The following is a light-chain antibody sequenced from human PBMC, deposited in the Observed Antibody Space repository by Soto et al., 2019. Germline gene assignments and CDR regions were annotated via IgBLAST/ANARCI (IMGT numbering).Light chain of an antibody. CDR2: DVT. J-gene: IGLJ1*01. Sequence: QSVLTQPRSVSGSPGQSVTISCTGTSNDVGAYHYVSWYQHHPGKAPKLIIYDVTQRPSGIPDRFSGSKSGNTASLTISGLQADDEADCHCCSYADNYFYVFGTGTKVTVL. V-gene: IGLV2-11*01. CDR1: SNDVGAYHY. CDR3: CSYADNYFYV.